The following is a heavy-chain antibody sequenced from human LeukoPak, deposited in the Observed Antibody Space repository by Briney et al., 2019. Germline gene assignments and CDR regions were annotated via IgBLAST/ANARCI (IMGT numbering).Heavy chain of an antibody. J-gene: IGHJ4*02. D-gene: IGHD5-18*01. CDR2: INHSGST. CDR3: ARTVPLYSYDYVY. CDR1: GGSFSGYY. Sequence: PSETLSLTCAVYGGSFSGYYWSWIRQPPGKGLEWIGEINHSGSTNYNPSLKSRVTISVDTSKNQFSLKLSSVTAADTAVYYCARTVPLYSYDYVYWGQGTLVTVSS. V-gene: IGHV4-34*01.